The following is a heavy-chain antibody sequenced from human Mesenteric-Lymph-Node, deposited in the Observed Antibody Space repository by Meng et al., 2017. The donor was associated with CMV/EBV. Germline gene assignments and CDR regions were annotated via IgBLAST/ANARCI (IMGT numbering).Heavy chain of an antibody. CDR1: GFSFSSYN. D-gene: IGHD3-3*02. V-gene: IGHV3-21*06. J-gene: IGHJ5*02. Sequence: GGSLRLSCAASGFSFSSYNMNWVRQAPGKGLEWVSSITSGSSNIYYADSVKGRFTISRDNAKNSLYLQMNSLRAEDTAVYYCARVRSISNWFDPWGQGTLVTVSS. CDR3: ARVRSISNWFDP. CDR2: ITSGSSNI.